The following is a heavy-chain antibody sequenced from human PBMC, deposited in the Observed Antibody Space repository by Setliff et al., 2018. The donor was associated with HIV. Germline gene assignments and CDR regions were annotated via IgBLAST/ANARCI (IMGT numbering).Heavy chain of an antibody. D-gene: IGHD3-10*01. CDR1: GGSFSGYY. CDR2: INHSGST. CDR3: APRHHKYGFL. J-gene: IGHJ4*02. Sequence: SETLSLTCAVYGGSFSGYYWSWIRQSPGKGLEWIGEINHSGSTNYNPSLKSRVTILEDTSKNQFSLKLSSVTAADTALYYCAPRHHKYGFLWGQGTLVTVSS. V-gene: IGHV4-34*01.